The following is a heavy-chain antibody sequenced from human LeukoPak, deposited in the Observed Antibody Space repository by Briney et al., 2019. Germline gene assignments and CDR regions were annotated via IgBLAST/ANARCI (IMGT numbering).Heavy chain of an antibody. V-gene: IGHV3-33*06. CDR2: IWYDGSNK. D-gene: IGHD3-22*01. Sequence: PGRSLRLSCAASGFTFSSYGMHWVRQAPGKGLEWGAVIWYDGSNKYYADSVKGRSTISRDNSKNTLYLQMNSLRAEDTAVYYCAKDSRPWYYDSSGYLGYWGQGTLVTVSS. J-gene: IGHJ4*02. CDR1: GFTFSSYG. CDR3: AKDSRPWYYDSSGYLGY.